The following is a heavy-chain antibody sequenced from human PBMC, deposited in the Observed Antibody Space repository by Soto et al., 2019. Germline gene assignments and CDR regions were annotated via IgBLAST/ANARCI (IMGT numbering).Heavy chain of an antibody. Sequence: SLRLSSSASGFTFSTYTMSWIHQAPWKGLEWVSAISGSGGSTYYADSVKGRFTISRDNSKNTLYLQMNSLRAEDTAVYYCAKPRPGSGWYDAFDIWGQGTMVTVSS. CDR2: ISGSGGST. CDR1: GFTFSTYT. CDR3: AKPRPGSGWYDAFDI. V-gene: IGHV3-23*01. J-gene: IGHJ3*02. D-gene: IGHD6-19*01.